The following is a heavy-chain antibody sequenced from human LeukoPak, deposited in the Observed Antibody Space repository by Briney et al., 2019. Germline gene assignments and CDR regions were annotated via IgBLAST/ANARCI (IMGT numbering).Heavy chain of an antibody. Sequence: GGSLRLSCTASGFTFSSYAMNWVRQAPGKGLEWVSGIGAGGTFTYYADSVKGRFTISRDNSKNTLYLQMNSLRAEDTAVYYCARDRGYSYGYFDDGMDVWGQGTTVTVSS. D-gene: IGHD5-18*01. J-gene: IGHJ6*02. CDR2: IGAGGTFT. CDR3: ARDRGYSYGYFDDGMDV. V-gene: IGHV3-23*01. CDR1: GFTFSSYA.